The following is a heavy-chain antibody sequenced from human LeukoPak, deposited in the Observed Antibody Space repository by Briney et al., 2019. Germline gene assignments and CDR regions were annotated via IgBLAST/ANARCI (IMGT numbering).Heavy chain of an antibody. CDR2: ISSSGSTI. D-gene: IGHD5/OR15-5a*01. V-gene: IGHV3-48*03. CDR3: ARASNNAGSTSFDY. CDR1: GFTFSSYE. J-gene: IGHJ4*02. Sequence: GGSLRLSCAASGFTFSSYEMNWVRQAPGKGLEWVSYISSSGSTIYYADSVKGRFTISRDNAKNSLYLQMNSLRAEDTAVYYCARASNNAGSTSFDYWGQGTLVTVSS.